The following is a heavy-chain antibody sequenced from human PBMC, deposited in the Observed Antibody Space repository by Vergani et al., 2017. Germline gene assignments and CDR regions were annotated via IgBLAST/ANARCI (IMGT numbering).Heavy chain of an antibody. D-gene: IGHD3-16*02. J-gene: IGHJ6*03. CDR1: GDSITNGGFS. CDR2: IFPSGNS. CDR3: ARASLRALVGYYYYIDV. V-gene: IGHV4-30-2*01. Sequence: QVQLQESGPGLVKPSQTLSLTCAVSGDSITNGGFSWNWIRQPPGKGPEWIGYIFPSGNSDYNPSLKNRVSISLDKSKNQFSLWVNSVTAADTAVYFCARASLRALVGYYYYIDVWGKGKTVVVSS.